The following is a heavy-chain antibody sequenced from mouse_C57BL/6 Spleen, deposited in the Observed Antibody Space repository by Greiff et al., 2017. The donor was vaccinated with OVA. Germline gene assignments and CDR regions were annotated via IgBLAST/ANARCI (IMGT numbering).Heavy chain of an antibody. J-gene: IGHJ4*01. CDR2: IYPGSGST. Sequence: QVQLQQPGAELVKPGASVKMSCKASGYTFTSYWITWVKQRPGQGLEWIGDIYPGSGSTNYNEKFKSKATLPVDTSSSTSYMQLSSLTSEDSAVYGWARGDYGSSYDYARDDWGQGTAVTGAS. CDR3: ARGDYGSSYDYARDD. V-gene: IGHV1-55*01. CDR1: GYTFTSYW. D-gene: IGHD1-1*01.